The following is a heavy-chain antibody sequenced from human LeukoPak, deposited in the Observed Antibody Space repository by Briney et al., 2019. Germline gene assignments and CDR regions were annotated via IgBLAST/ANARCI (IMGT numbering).Heavy chain of an antibody. CDR1: GYTFTSYA. J-gene: IGHJ6*02. Sequence: ASVKVSCKASGYTFTSYAMHWVRQAPGQRLKWMGWINGGNGNTRYSQKLQGRVTITRDTSANTVYMELSSLRSGDTAVYYCARDDWNYKFTIHSYYYGMDVWGQGTTVTVSS. D-gene: IGHD1-7*01. V-gene: IGHV1-3*01. CDR2: INGGNGNT. CDR3: ARDDWNYKFTIHSYYYGMDV.